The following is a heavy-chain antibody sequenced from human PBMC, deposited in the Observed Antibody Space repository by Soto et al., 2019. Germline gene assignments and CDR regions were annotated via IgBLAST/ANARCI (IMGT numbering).Heavy chain of an antibody. CDR3: ARDGSRYRSSTSCYSGYSYYHMDV. CDR1: GFTFSSYA. Sequence: GGSLRLSCAASGFTFSSYAMHWVRQAPGKGLEWVAVISYDGSNKYYADSVKGRFTISRDNSKNTLYLQMNSLRAEDTAVYYCARDGSRYRSSTSCYSGYSYYHMDVWGQGTTVTVSS. V-gene: IGHV3-30-3*01. J-gene: IGHJ6*02. D-gene: IGHD2-2*01. CDR2: ISYDGSNK.